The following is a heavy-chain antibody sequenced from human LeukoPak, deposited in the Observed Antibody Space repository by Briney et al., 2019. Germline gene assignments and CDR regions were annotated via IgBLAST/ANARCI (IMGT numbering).Heavy chain of an antibody. V-gene: IGHV1-69*02. J-gene: IGHJ4*02. D-gene: IGHD3-22*01. CDR1: GGTFSSYT. CDR2: IIPILGIA. Sequence: GASVKLSCKASGGTFSSYTISWVRQAPGQGLEWMGRIIPILGIANYAQKFQGRVTITADKSTSTAYMELSSLRSEDTAVYYCARGLYDSSGYYTTFYYFDYWGQGTLVTVSS. CDR3: ARGLYDSSGYYTTFYYFDY.